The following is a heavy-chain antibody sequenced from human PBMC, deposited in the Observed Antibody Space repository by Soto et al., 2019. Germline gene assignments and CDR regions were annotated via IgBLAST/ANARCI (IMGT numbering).Heavy chain of an antibody. V-gene: IGHV1-46*01. CDR3: ARTAVTTGTYYYCGMDV. D-gene: IGHD4-17*01. Sequence: ASVKVSCKASGGTFSSYAISWVRQAPGQGLEWMGIINPSGGSTSYAQKFQGRVTMTRDTSTSTVYMELSSLRSEDTAVYYCARTAVTTGTYYYCGMDVWGQGTTVTVSS. J-gene: IGHJ6*02. CDR1: GGTFSSYA. CDR2: INPSGGST.